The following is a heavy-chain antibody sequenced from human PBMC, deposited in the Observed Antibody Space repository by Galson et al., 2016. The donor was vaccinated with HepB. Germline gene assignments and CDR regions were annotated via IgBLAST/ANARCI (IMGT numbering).Heavy chain of an antibody. CDR3: GQKPRPVVSVDV. Sequence: SLRLSCAASGFTFSDYAMYWVRQAPGKGLEYVSAISSDGNSKHYADSVKGRFTISRDNSQNTLFLQSTSLRHDDTSVYYCGQKPRPVVSVDVWDQGKMVTVAS. CDR1: GFTFSDYA. CDR2: ISSDGNSK. V-gene: IGHV3-64D*06. D-gene: IGHD2-2*01. J-gene: IGHJ3*01.